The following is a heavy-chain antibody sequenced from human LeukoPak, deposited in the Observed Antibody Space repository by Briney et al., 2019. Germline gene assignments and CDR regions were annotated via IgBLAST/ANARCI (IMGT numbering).Heavy chain of an antibody. V-gene: IGHV3-9*03. Sequence: PGGSLRLSCAASGFTFDDYAMHWVRQAPGKGLEWGSGISWNSDMIGYADSVKGRFTISRDNAKNSLYLQMNSLRAEDMALYYCAKSKYLGGSHDYWGQGTLVTVSS. CDR2: ISWNSDMI. CDR1: GFTFDDYA. J-gene: IGHJ4*02. D-gene: IGHD1-26*01. CDR3: AKSKYLGGSHDY.